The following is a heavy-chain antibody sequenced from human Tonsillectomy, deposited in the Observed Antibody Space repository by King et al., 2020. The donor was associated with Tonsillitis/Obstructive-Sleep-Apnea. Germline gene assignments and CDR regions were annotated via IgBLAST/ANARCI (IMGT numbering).Heavy chain of an antibody. Sequence: VQLVESGGGLVKPGGSLRLSCAASGFTFSDYYMSWIRQAPGKGLEWVSYISSSSSYTNYADSVKGRFTISRDNAKNSLYLQMNSLRAEDTAVYYCARELPHGKRFWDVDAFDIWGQGTMVTVSS. D-gene: IGHD3-3*01. V-gene: IGHV3-11*05. CDR3: ARELPHGKRFWDVDAFDI. CDR1: GFTFSDYY. CDR2: ISSSSSYT. J-gene: IGHJ3*02.